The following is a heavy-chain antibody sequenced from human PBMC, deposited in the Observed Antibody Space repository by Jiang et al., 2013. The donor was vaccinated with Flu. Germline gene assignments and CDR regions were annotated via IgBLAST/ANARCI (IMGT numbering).Heavy chain of an antibody. Sequence: KPSGTLSLTCGVSGDSISNNNWWSWVRQPPGKGLEWIGEIYHSGSANYNPSLKSRVSISVDKSRNQFSLKLSSVTAADTAVYYCARDIPMVRGAGVWGQGTQVTVSS. D-gene: IGHD3-10*01. CDR1: GDSISNNNW. V-gene: IGHV4-4*02. J-gene: IGHJ4*02. CDR3: ARDIPMVRGAGV. CDR2: IYHSGSA.